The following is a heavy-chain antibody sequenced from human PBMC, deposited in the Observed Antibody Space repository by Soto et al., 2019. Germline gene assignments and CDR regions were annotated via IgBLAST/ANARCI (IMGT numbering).Heavy chain of an antibody. CDR1: GYSFTSDW. CDR2: IDPSDSYT. CDR3: ARRRAVAGDYYYGMDV. D-gene: IGHD6-19*01. J-gene: IGHJ6*02. Sequence: PVESLKISCKGSGYSFTSDWISWVREMRGKGLEWMGRIDPSDSYTNCSPSFQGHVTISADKSISTAYLQWSSLKASDTAMYYCARRRAVAGDYYYGMDVWGQATTVTVSS. V-gene: IGHV5-10-1*01.